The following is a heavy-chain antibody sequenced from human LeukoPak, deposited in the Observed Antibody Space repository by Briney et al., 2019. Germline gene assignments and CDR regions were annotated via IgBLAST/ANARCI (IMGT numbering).Heavy chain of an antibody. CDR3: ARGGQQLPY. V-gene: IGHV3-7*01. Sequence: GGSLRLSCAASGFTLSGYWMSWVRRAPGKGLEWVANIKQDGDEKYYVDSVKGRFTISRDNARNSLYLQMNSLRAEDTAVYYCARGGQQLPYWGQGTLVTVSS. CDR1: GFTLSGYW. J-gene: IGHJ4*02. CDR2: IKQDGDEK. D-gene: IGHD6-13*01.